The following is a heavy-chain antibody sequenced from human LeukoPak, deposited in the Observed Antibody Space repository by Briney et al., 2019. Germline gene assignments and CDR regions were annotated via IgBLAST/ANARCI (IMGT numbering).Heavy chain of an antibody. CDR2: ISGSGGST. V-gene: IGHV3-23*01. J-gene: IGHJ4*02. CDR3: AKDPSGSHEGR. Sequence: GGSLRLSCAASGFTFSSYAMSWVSQAPGKGLEWVSAISGSGGSTYYADSMKGRFTISRDNSKNTLYLQMNSLRAEDTAVYYCAKDPSGSHEGRWGQGTLVTVSS. D-gene: IGHD1-26*01. CDR1: GFTFSSYA.